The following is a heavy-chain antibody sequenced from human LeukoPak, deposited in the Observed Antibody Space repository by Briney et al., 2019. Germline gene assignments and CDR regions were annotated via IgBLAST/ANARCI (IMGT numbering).Heavy chain of an antibody. Sequence: GGFLRLSCAASGFTFNSYWMTWVRQAPGKGLGWVSVVSGSGDNTNYADSVKGRFTISRDNSKNTLFLQMNSLRTEDTAVYFCARWGNDYSQFDSWGQGTLVTVS. J-gene: IGHJ4*02. D-gene: IGHD4-11*01. CDR1: GFTFNSYW. CDR2: VSGSGDNT. CDR3: ARWGNDYSQFDS. V-gene: IGHV3-23*01.